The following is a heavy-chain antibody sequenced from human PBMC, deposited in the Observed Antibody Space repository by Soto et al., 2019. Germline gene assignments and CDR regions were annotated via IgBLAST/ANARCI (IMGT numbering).Heavy chain of an antibody. D-gene: IGHD2-15*01. V-gene: IGHV4-39*01. CDR1: GGSISSSSYY. Sequence: QLQLQESGPGLVKPSETLSLTCTVSGGSISSSSYYWGWIRQPPGKGLEWIGSIYYSGSTYYNPSLKSRVTISVDTSKNQFSLKLSSVTAADTAVYYCVRQHKVVAAQYYYYYYGMDVWGQGTTVTVSS. CDR3: VRQHKVVAAQYYYYYYGMDV. J-gene: IGHJ6*02. CDR2: IYYSGST.